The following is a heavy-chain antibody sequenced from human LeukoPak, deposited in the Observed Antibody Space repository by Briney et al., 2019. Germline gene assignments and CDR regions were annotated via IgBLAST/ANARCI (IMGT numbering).Heavy chain of an antibody. Sequence: GASVKVSCKASGYTFTGYYMHWVRQAPGQGLEGMGWINPNSGGTNYAQKFQGRVTMTRDTSISTAYMELSRLTSDDTAVYYCARKWIFSSGYYYFDYWGQGTLVTVSS. D-gene: IGHD3-22*01. V-gene: IGHV1-2*02. CDR1: GYTFTGYY. CDR3: ARKWIFSSGYYYFDY. CDR2: INPNSGGT. J-gene: IGHJ4*02.